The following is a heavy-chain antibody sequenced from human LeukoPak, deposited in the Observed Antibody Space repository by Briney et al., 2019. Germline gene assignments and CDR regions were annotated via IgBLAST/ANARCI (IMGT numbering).Heavy chain of an antibody. J-gene: IGHJ3*02. CDR2: ISGSGGST. V-gene: IGHV3-23*01. CDR1: GFTFSSYA. D-gene: IGHD5-18*01. Sequence: GGSLRLSCAASGFTFSSYAMSWVRQAPGKGLEWVSAISGSGGSTYYADSVKGRFTISRDNSKNTLYLQMNSLRAEDTAVYYCAKTLRNTAMAYDAFDIWGQGTMVTVSS. CDR3: AKTLRNTAMAYDAFDI.